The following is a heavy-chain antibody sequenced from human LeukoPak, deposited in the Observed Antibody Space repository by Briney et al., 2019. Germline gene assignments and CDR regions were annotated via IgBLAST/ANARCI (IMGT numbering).Heavy chain of an antibody. D-gene: IGHD3-10*01. J-gene: IGHJ4*02. CDR1: GYTFTSYD. Sequence: GASVKVSCKASGYTFTSYDINWVRQATGQGLEWMGWMNPNSGNTGYAQKFQGRVTMTRNTSISTAYMELSSLRSEDTAVYYCARGQIWGITMVRGSEWGQGTLVTVSS. CDR2: MNPNSGNT. V-gene: IGHV1-8*01. CDR3: ARGQIWGITMVRGSE.